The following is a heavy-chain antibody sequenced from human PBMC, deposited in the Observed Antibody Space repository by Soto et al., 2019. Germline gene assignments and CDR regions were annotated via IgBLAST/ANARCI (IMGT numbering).Heavy chain of an antibody. Sequence: QVQLQESGPRLVKPSETLSLTCTVSGGSISSYYWSWIRQPPGRGLEWIGYISYSGSTNYNPSLQSRVTITVDTTKNQSSLKLSSVTAADTDVYYCATRCKYGSGTSPWDYWGPGTLVTVSS. J-gene: IGHJ4*02. D-gene: IGHD3-10*01. CDR3: ATRCKYGSGTSPWDY. V-gene: IGHV4-59*01. CDR2: ISYSGST. CDR1: GGSISSYY.